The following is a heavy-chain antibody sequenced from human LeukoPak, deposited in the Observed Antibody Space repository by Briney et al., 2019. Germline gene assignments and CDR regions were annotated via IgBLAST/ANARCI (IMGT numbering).Heavy chain of an antibody. CDR1: GFTFSNYD. V-gene: IGHV3-23*01. J-gene: IGHJ4*02. D-gene: IGHD3-9*01. CDR2: ISVSDAGT. Sequence: PGGSLRLSCAASGFTFSNYDMSWVRQAPGKGLNWVSTISVSDAGTYYADSVKGRFTVSGDNSKNTLYLQMNSLRAEDTAVYYCAKVTRHYVILTAYYEGSFDYWGQGTLVTVSS. CDR3: AKVTRHYVILTAYYEGSFDY.